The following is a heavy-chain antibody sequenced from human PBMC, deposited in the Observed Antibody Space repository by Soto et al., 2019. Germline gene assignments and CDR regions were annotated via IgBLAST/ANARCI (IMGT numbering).Heavy chain of an antibody. CDR2: IIPIFGTA. CDR1: GGTFSSYA. V-gene: IGHV1-69*12. Sequence: QVQLVQSGAEVKKPGSSVKVSCKASGGTFSSYAISWVRQAPGQGLEWMGGIIPIFGTANYAQKFQGRVTXXAXEXXSTAYMELSSLRYEDTAVYYCARTYGGNDPHYFDYWGQGTLVTVSS. D-gene: IGHD2-15*01. CDR3: ARTYGGNDPHYFDY. J-gene: IGHJ4*02.